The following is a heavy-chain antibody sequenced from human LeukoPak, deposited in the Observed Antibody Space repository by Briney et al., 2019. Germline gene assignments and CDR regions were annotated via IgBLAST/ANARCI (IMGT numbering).Heavy chain of an antibody. J-gene: IGHJ1*01. V-gene: IGHV1-18*01. D-gene: IGHD6-13*01. CDR1: GYTFTSYG. Sequence: ASVKVSCKASGYTFTSYGISWVRQAPGQGLEWMGWISPYNGNTNYAQKLQGRVTMTTDTSTSTAYMELRSLRSDDTAVYYCARDWPTIAAAGTIPEYFQHWGQGTLVTVSS. CDR2: ISPYNGNT. CDR3: ARDWPTIAAAGTIPEYFQH.